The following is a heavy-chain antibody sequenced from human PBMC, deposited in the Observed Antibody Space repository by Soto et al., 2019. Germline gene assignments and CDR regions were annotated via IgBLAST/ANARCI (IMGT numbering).Heavy chain of an antibody. CDR2: IGDTGVNT. Sequence: EVQLLESGGGLVQPGGSLRLSCAASGFTFSSYAMSWVRQAPGKGLEWVSTIGDTGVNTYYADSVKGRFTISRDNSKSTLYLQMTSLRVEDTAVFYCAKRRSKYFDYWGQGTLVSVSS. J-gene: IGHJ4*02. CDR1: GFTFSSYA. V-gene: IGHV3-23*01. CDR3: AKRRSKYFDY.